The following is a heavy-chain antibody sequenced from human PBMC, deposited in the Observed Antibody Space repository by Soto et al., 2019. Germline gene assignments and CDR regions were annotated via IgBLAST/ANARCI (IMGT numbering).Heavy chain of an antibody. D-gene: IGHD6-13*01. Sequence: GGSLRLSCAASGFTFSTFGKHWVRQPPGKGLEWVALISYAGSKTYYTDSVKGRFTISRDNPKNTLYLQMNSLRHEATAVYYCTTPAGMTADLFDYWGQGTTVTVSS. CDR1: GFTFSTFG. J-gene: IGHJ4*02. CDR2: ISYAGSKT. CDR3: TTPAGMTADLFDY. V-gene: IGHV3-30*03.